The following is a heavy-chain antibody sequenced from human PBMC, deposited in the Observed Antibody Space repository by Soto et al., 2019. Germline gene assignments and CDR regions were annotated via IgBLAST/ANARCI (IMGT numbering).Heavy chain of an antibody. J-gene: IGHJ6*02. V-gene: IGHV6-1*01. CDR3: ARTSLTIFGPSNDYYGMGV. Sequence: SQTLSLTCAISGDSVSTNSATWDWIRQSPSRGLELLGRTYYRSKWYNDYAVSVKGRITINPDTSNNQLSLNLASVSAEDTAVYYCARTSLTIFGPSNDYYGMGVWGLGTTVTVSS. CDR1: GDSVSTNSAT. CDR2: TYYRSKWYN. D-gene: IGHD3-3*01.